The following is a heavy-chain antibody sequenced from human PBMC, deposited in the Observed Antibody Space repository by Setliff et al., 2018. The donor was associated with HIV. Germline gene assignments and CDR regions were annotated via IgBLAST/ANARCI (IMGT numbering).Heavy chain of an antibody. CDR1: GYTFTNYA. CDR3: ARLSPYGDYLLFQY. J-gene: IGHJ4*02. Sequence: EASVKVSCKASGYTFTNYAMNWLRQAPGQGLEWMGWIDTNTGNPTYAQGFTGRFVFSLDTSVSTAFLQISTLKAEDTAIYYCARLSPYGDYLLFQYWGQGTQVTVSS. V-gene: IGHV7-4-1*02. CDR2: IDTNTGNP. D-gene: IGHD4-17*01.